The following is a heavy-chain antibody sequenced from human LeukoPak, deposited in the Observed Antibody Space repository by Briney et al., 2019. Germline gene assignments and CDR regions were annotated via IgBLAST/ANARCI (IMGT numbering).Heavy chain of an antibody. CDR3: ATYRQVMLPFEA. J-gene: IGHJ5*02. Sequence: GRSLRLSCAASGFTFSSYGMHWVRQAPGKGLEWVAVISYDGSNKYYADSVKGRFTISRDNSRSTLFLQMNSLRGEDTAIYYCATYRQVMLPFEAWGRGTLVTVSS. V-gene: IGHV3-30*03. CDR2: ISYDGSNK. D-gene: IGHD5-18*01. CDR1: GFTFSSYG.